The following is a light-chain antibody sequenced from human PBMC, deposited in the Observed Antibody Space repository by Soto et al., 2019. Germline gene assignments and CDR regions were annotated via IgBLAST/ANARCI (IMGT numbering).Light chain of an antibody. Sequence: EIVMTQSPATLSVSPGERATLSCRASQSVNSNLAWYRQKPRQAPRPLISDASTRATGVPARFSGSRSGTEFTLTISSLQSEDSGIYYCQQYNCWPPLTFGGGTKVQL. J-gene: IGKJ4*01. CDR1: QSVNSN. CDR2: DAS. V-gene: IGKV3-15*01. CDR3: QQYNCWPPLT.